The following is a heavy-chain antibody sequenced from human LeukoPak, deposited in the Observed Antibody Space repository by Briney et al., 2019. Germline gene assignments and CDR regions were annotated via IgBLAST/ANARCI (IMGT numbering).Heavy chain of an antibody. Sequence: GGSLRLSCAVSGITLSNYGMGWVRQAPGKGLEWVAGISDSGGRTNYADSVKGRFTISRDNPKNTIYLQMNSLRAEDTAVYFCAKRSVVIRVILVGFHKEAYYFDSWGQGALVTVSS. D-gene: IGHD3-22*01. V-gene: IGHV3-23*01. CDR2: ISDSGGRT. J-gene: IGHJ4*02. CDR3: AKRSVVIRVILVGFHKEAYYFDS. CDR1: GITLSNYG.